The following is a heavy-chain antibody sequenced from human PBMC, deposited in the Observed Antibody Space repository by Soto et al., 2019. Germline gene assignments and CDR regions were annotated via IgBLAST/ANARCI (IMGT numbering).Heavy chain of an antibody. V-gene: IGHV3-23*01. CDR1: GFTVTSYY. CDR3: ARWSYLDY. D-gene: IGHD3-3*01. CDR2: ISGSDGKT. J-gene: IGHJ4*02. Sequence: PGGSLRLSCAASGFTVTSYYMSWVRQAPGKGLEWVSTISGSDGKTFYADSVKGRFSISRDTSQSTLYLQMNSLRADDTAMYYCARWSYLDYWGQGTRVTVS.